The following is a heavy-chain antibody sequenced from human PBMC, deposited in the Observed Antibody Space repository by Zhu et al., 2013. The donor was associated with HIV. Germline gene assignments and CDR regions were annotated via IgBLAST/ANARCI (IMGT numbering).Heavy chain of an antibody. V-gene: IGHV3-23*01. CDR2: ISGSGGST. J-gene: IGHJ4*02. CDR1: GFTFSSYA. Sequence: VQLLESGGGLVQPGGSLRLSCAASGFTFSSYAMSWVRQAPGKGLEWVSAISGSGGSTYYADSVKGRFTISRDNSKNTLYLQMNSLRAEDTAVYYCAKDRGPLSRGAAGIHGYWGQGTLATVSS. CDR3: AKDRGPLSRGAAGIHGY. D-gene: IGHD6-13*01.